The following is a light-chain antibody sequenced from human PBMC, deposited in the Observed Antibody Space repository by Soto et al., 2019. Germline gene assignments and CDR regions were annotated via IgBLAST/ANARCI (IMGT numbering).Light chain of an antibody. CDR1: SSNIGSNT. V-gene: IGLV1-44*01. CDR3: LLYYRAPQPSWV. CDR2: SNN. J-gene: IGLJ2*01. Sequence: QSVLTQPPSASGTPGQSVTVSCSGSSSNIGSNTVTWYQQLPGTPPILLLYSNNLRSSGVPDRFSGSRSGTSASLAISGLQSEDEADYYCLLYYRAPQPSWVFGGGTKVTVL.